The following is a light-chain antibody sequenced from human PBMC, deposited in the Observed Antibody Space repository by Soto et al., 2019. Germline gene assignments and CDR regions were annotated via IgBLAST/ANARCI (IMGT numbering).Light chain of an antibody. CDR1: QGISSA. Sequence: AIQLTQSPSSLSASVGDRVTITCRASQGISSALAWFRQKPGKAPKLLIYDASSLEGGVPSRFSGSGSGTDFTLTISSLQPEDCATYYCQQFNSYPRTFGQGTKVEIK. V-gene: IGKV1-13*02. J-gene: IGKJ1*01. CDR2: DAS. CDR3: QQFNSYPRT.